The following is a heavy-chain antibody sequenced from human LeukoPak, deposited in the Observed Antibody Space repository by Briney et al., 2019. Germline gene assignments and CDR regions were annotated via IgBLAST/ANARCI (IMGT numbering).Heavy chain of an antibody. Sequence: GGSLRLSCAASGFTFDDYAMHWVRQAPGKGLEWVSGISWNSGSIGYADSVKGRFTISRDNAKNSLYLQMNSLRAEDTALYYCAKVLMGYSYGYPFDYWGQGTLVTASS. D-gene: IGHD5-18*01. CDR1: GFTFDDYA. V-gene: IGHV3-9*01. CDR3: AKVLMGYSYGYPFDY. CDR2: ISWNSGSI. J-gene: IGHJ4*02.